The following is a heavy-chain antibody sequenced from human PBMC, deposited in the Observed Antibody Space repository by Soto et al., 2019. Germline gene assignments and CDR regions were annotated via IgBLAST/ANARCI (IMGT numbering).Heavy chain of an antibody. CDR3: ANRHLN. CDR1: GFTFSSYY. CDR2: IKQEGSER. Sequence: EVQMVESGGGLVQPGGSLRLSCAASGFTFSSYYMMWVRQAPGKGLEWVANIKQEGSERHYVDSVKGRFTISRDNAKNSLYLQMNSLRVEDTAVYYCANRHLNWGQGTLVTVSS. V-gene: IGHV3-7*01. J-gene: IGHJ4*02.